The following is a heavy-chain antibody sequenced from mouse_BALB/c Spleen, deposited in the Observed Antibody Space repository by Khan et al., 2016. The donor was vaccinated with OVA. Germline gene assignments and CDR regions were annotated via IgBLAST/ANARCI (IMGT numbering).Heavy chain of an antibody. CDR3: ARANLIIYYYGSSPYYYAMDY. CDR2: INTYTGEP. V-gene: IGHV9-1*02. Sequence: QIQLVQSGPELKKPGETVKISCKASGYTFTNYGMNWVKQAPGKGLKWMGWINTYTGEPTYADDFKGRFAFSLETSASTAYLQINNLKNEDMATYFCARANLIIYYYGSSPYYYAMDYWGQGTSVTVSS. CDR1: GYTFTNYG. J-gene: IGHJ4*01. D-gene: IGHD1-1*01.